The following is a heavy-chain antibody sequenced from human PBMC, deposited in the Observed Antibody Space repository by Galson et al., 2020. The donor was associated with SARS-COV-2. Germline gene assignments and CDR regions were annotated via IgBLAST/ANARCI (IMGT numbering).Heavy chain of an antibody. Sequence: SVNVSCKASGYTFTSHCIILVRQAPGQGLEWIGLISTYNFYTYYALKVQGRITMTTDTSTITAYMELRSLRSDDTAVYYFARDFWYYASGSEYWGQGTLVTVAS. CDR2: ISTYNFYT. CDR3: ARDFWYYASGSEY. V-gene: IGHV1-18*01. CDR1: GYTFTSHC. D-gene: IGHD3-10*01. J-gene: IGHJ4*02.